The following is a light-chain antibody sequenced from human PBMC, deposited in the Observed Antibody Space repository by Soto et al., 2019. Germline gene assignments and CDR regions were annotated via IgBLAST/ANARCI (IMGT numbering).Light chain of an antibody. CDR3: QQYNNWWGT. CDR2: GAS. CDR1: QSVSSN. V-gene: IGKV3-15*01. Sequence: EIGMSQSPATLSVSPGERATLSCMASQSVSSNLAWYQQKPGQAPRLLIYGASTRATGIPARFSGSGSGTEFTLTISSLQSEDFAVYYCQQYNNWWGTFGQGTKVDIK. J-gene: IGKJ1*01.